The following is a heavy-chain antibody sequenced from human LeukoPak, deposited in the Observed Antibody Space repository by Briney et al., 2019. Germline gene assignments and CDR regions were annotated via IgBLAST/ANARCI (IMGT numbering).Heavy chain of an antibody. Sequence: GGSLRLSCAASGFTFSGCDMHWVRQPPGRGLEWVSSIGISGGTYYRDSVKGRFTVSREDAKNSFYLQMNSLRAGDTAVYYCARGKYGYTSGWQIPDYWGQGTLVTVSS. D-gene: IGHD6-19*01. CDR1: GFTFSGCD. CDR2: IGISGGT. J-gene: IGHJ4*02. CDR3: ARGKYGYTSGWQIPDY. V-gene: IGHV3-13*01.